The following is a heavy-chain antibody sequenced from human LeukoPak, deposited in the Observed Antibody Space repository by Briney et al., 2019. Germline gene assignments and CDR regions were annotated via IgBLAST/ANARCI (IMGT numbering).Heavy chain of an antibody. CDR3: AKAAPRDCSSTRRSLFDN. J-gene: IGHJ4*02. D-gene: IGHD2-2*01. V-gene: IGHV3-23*01. CDR2: ISVSGDGT. CDR1: GFIFSNYA. Sequence: GGSLRLSCEASGFIFSNYAMSWVRQTPGKGLEWVSGISVSGDGTYYADSVKGRFTISRDKSKNTLYLQMNSLRVEDTAVYYCAKAAPRDCSSTRRSLFDNWGQGTLVIVSS.